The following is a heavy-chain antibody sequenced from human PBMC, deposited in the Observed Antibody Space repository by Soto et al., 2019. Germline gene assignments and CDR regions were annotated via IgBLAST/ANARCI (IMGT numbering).Heavy chain of an antibody. J-gene: IGHJ6*02. CDR3: ARDLSSWFGELLTYGMDV. CDR1: GGTFSSYI. CDR2: ISAIHGVT. V-gene: IGHV1-69*04. D-gene: IGHD3-10*01. Sequence: ASVKVSCKASGGTFSSYIITWVRQAPGQGLEWMGRISAIHGVTTYAQKLQGRVTITADKSTSTAYMELRSLRSDDTAVYYCARDLSSWFGELLTYGMDVWGQGTTVTVSS.